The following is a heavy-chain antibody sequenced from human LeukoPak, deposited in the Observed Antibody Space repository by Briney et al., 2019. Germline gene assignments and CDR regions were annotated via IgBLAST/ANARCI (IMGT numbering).Heavy chain of an antibody. CDR2: ISYDGSNK. Sequence: QSGGSLRLSCAASGFTFSSYAMHWVRQAPGKGLEWVAVISYDGSNKYYADSVNGRFTISRDNSKNTLYLQMNSLRAEDTAVYYCARAGCSTSCPFDYWGQGTLVTVSS. V-gene: IGHV3-30-3*01. D-gene: IGHD2-2*01. J-gene: IGHJ4*02. CDR1: GFTFSSYA. CDR3: ARAGCSTSCPFDY.